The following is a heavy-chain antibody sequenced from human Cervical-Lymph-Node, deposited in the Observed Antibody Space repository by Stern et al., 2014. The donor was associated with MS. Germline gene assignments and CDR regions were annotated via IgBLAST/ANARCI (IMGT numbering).Heavy chain of an antibody. Sequence: MQPVESGAEVKKPGESLKISCKGSGYSFTNYWIGWVRQMPGKGLEWMGVIYPGDSDTRYSPSFQGRVTISADKSISTAYLQWSSLKASDTAMYYCARHRQQTLYGMDVWGQGTTVTVSS. CDR3: ARHRQQTLYGMDV. CDR1: GYSFTNYW. D-gene: IGHD6-13*01. CDR2: IYPGDSDT. J-gene: IGHJ6*02. V-gene: IGHV5-51*01.